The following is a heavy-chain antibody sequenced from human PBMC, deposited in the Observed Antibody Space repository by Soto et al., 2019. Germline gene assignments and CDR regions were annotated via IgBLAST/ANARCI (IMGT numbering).Heavy chain of an antibody. CDR2: IFYTGST. CDR1: GGTINSGDYF. D-gene: IGHD2-8*02. Sequence: PSETLSLTCSVSGGTINSGDYFWSWIRQPPGKGLEWIGSIFYTGSTYYSPSLKSRASMSVDTSKNQFSLKLSSVTAADTAVYYCARVTGYYFDYWGQGTLVTVSS. J-gene: IGHJ4*02. V-gene: IGHV4-30-4*02. CDR3: ARVTGYYFDY.